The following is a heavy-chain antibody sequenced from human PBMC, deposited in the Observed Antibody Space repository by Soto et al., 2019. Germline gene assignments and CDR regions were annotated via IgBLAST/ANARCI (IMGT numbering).Heavy chain of an antibody. CDR1: GGSVSSDNYY. J-gene: IGHJ4*02. V-gene: IGHV4-30-4*01. D-gene: IGHD6-19*01. CDR3: ATVPPYRTGFGGFDC. Sequence: QVQLQESGPGLVKPSQTLSLTCLVSGGSVSSDNYYWSWIRQSPGKGLEWIGYIYYTGSTYYNPSLESRVTISVDKSQNQFSLELTSVTAADTAVYFCATVPPYRTGFGGFDCWGQGTLVTVSS. CDR2: IYYTGST.